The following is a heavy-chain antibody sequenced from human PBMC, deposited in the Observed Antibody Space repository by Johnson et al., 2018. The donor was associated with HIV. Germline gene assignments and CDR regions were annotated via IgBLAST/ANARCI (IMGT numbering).Heavy chain of an antibody. CDR2: MGWNDGTT. J-gene: IGHJ3*02. CDR1: GFTVSSNY. Sequence: VQLVESGGGLVQPGGSLRLSCAASGFTVSSNYMSWVRQAPGKGLEWVCGMGWNDGTTGYADSVKGRFTISRDNAKNTLYLQMNSLSAEDTAVYYCARSGGLLWFGESSSDAFDIWGQGTMVTVSS. D-gene: IGHD3-10*01. CDR3: ARSGGLLWFGESSSDAFDI. V-gene: IGHV3-66*01.